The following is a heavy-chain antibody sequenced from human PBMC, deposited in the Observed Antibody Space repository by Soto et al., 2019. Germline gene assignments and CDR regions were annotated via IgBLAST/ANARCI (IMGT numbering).Heavy chain of an antibody. CDR1: GGSISSYY. Sequence: LSLTCTVSGGSISSYYWSWIRQPPGKGLEWIGYIYYSGSTNYNPSLKSRVTISVDTSKNQFSLKLSSVTAADTAVYYCARTPPYYDFWSGYPGGPSWFDPWGQGTLVTVSS. J-gene: IGHJ5*02. D-gene: IGHD3-3*01. CDR3: ARTPPYYDFWSGYPGGPSWFDP. V-gene: IGHV4-59*01. CDR2: IYYSGST.